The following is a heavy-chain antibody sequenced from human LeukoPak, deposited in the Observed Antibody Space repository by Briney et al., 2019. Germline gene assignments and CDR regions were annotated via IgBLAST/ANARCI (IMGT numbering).Heavy chain of an antibody. CDR1: GFTFSNYW. J-gene: IGHJ5*02. D-gene: IGHD3-16*01. V-gene: IGHV3-7*01. CDR3: ARVVDYGWFDP. Sequence: PGGSLRLSCTASGFTFSNYWMGWVRQAPGKGLEWVANIKEDGSTKYYVDSMKGRFTISRDNPKNSLYLQINSVRDEDTAVYYCARVVDYGWFDPWGQGTLVAVSS. CDR2: IKEDGSTK.